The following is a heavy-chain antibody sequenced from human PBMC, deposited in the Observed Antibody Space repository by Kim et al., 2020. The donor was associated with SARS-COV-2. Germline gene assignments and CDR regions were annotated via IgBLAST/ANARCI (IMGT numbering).Heavy chain of an antibody. CDR2: VSADGTKT. V-gene: IGHV3-74*01. J-gene: IGHJ6*02. CDR3: ARGSSYALDV. D-gene: IGHD6-6*01. CDR1: GFTFSGYW. Sequence: GGSLRLSCAASGFTFSGYWMYWVRQVPGKGPVWVSYVSADGTKTNYADSVKGQFTISRDNAKNTVFLQMNSLRVEDTAVYYCARGSSYALDVWGQGTTVTVSS.